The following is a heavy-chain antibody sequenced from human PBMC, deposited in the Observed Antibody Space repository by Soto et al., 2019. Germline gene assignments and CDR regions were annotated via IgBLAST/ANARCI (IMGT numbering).Heavy chain of an antibody. CDR1: GFPFDDFA. J-gene: IGHJ1*01. Sequence: SGGSLRLSCTGSGFPFDDFAINWVRQAPGQGLEWVSGINWNGVNKGYAESVLGRFTISRDNAKKSLYLDMNYLRPEDTALYFCAKDVDSLGELWGYFQSWGQGTMVTVSS. D-gene: IGHD3-16*01. V-gene: IGHV3-9*01. CDR3: AKDVDSLGELWGYFQS. CDR2: INWNGVNK.